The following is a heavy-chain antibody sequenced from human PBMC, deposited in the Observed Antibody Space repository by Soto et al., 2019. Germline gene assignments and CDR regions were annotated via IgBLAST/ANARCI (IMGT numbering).Heavy chain of an antibody. D-gene: IGHD3-10*01. V-gene: IGHV4-59*01. J-gene: IGHJ5*02. CDR1: GGSISSYY. CDR3: ARGSFDPDEVWFDP. Sequence: QVQLQESGPGLVKPSETLSLTCTVSGGSISSYYWSWIRQPPGKGLEWIGYIYYSGSTNYNPSLKSRATXXVXTXXNQFSLKLSSVTAADTAVYYCARGSFDPDEVWFDPWGQGTLVTVSS. CDR2: IYYSGST.